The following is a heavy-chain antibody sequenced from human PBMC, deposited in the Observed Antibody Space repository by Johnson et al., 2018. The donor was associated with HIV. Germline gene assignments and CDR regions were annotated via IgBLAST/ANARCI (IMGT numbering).Heavy chain of an antibody. J-gene: IGHJ3*02. CDR2: LSGSGGST. CDR1: GFTFSSYA. V-gene: IGHV3-23*04. Sequence: VQLVESGGGVVQPGRSLRLSCAASGFTFSSYAMSWVRQAPGKGLEWVSALSGSGGSTYYEDSAKGRFTISRDNSKNTLYLQMNSLRVEDTAVYYCAKVAVATAAGGVALDIWGPGTIVTVS. D-gene: IGHD6-13*01. CDR3: AKVAVATAAGGVALDI.